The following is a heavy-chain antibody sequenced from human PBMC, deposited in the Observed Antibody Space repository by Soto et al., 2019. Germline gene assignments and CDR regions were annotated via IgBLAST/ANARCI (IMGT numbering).Heavy chain of an antibody. CDR1: GGFISSYY. CDR2: IYYSGST. V-gene: IGHV4-59*01. J-gene: IGHJ6*03. Sequence: SETLSLTCTVSGGFISSYYWSWIRQPPGKGLEWIGYIYYSGSTNYNPSLKSRVTISVDTSKNQFSLKLSSVTAADTAVYYCARTPYPPGRDYGDYELLDYYYYMDVWGKGTTVTVSS. CDR3: ARTPYPPGRDYGDYELLDYYYYMDV. D-gene: IGHD4-17*01.